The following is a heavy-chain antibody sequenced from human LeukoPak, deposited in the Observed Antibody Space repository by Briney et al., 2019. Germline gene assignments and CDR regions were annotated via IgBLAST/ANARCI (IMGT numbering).Heavy chain of an antibody. CDR1: GYTFTSYG. CDR3: ARDNPQRDYSNLYHYYYGMDV. V-gene: IGHV1-18*01. J-gene: IGHJ6*02. D-gene: IGHD4-11*01. CDR2: ISAYNGNT. Sequence: ASVKVSCKASGYTFTSYGISWVRQAPGQGLEWMGWISAYNGNTNYAQKLQGRVTMTTDTSTSTAYMELRCLRSDDTAVYYCARDNPQRDYSNLYHYYYGMDVWGQGTTVTVSS.